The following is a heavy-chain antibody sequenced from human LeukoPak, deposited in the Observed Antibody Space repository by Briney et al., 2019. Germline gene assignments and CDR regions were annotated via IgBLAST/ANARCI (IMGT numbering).Heavy chain of an antibody. CDR1: GFTFSSNW. Sequence: HPGGSLRLSCAASGFTFSSNWMHWVRQAPGKGLVWVSRINVDGITTVYADSVKGRFTISRDNAKNALYLQMNSLRAEDTAVYYCRHGNSSGDYWGQGTLVTVSS. J-gene: IGHJ4*02. V-gene: IGHV3-74*01. CDR2: INVDGITT. CDR3: RHGNSSGDY. D-gene: IGHD6-6*01.